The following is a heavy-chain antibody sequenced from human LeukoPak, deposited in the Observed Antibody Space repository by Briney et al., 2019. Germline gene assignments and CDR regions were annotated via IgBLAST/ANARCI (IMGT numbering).Heavy chain of an antibody. V-gene: IGHV3-23*01. CDR2: INGEATST. CDR3: VKRDYYDTTTFSPLFQH. J-gene: IGHJ1*01. D-gene: IGHD3-22*01. Sequence: GGSLRLSCAASGFTVSSNYMSWVRQAPGKGLEWVSAINGEATSTFYAESVKGRFTISRDNSKNTLYLQMSDLRAEDTAVYYCVKRDYYDTTTFSPLFQHWGQGTLVTVSS. CDR1: GFTVSSNY.